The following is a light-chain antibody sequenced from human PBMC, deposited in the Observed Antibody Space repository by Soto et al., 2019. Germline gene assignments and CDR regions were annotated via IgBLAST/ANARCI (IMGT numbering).Light chain of an antibody. CDR1: QSVAAS. V-gene: IGKV1-5*01. Sequence: DIPMTQSPSTLSASVGDSVTITCRASQSVAASLAWYQQKPGEAPKLLIYDVSNLETGVPSRFSGSGSGTEFSLTIRSLQPDDFASYYCQQYDYSRTVGQRTKVEIK. J-gene: IGKJ1*01. CDR3: QQYDYSRT. CDR2: DVS.